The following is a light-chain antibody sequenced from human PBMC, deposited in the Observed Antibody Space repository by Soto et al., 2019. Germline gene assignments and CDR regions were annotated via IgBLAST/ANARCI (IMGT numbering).Light chain of an antibody. Sequence: EIVLTQSPGTLSLSPGEGATLSCRASQSVGSSYLAWYQHKPGQAPRLLIYGTSSRATGIPDRFSGSESGTDFALTISRLEPEDFAVYYCQQYGTSPYTFGQGTKLEIK. V-gene: IGKV3-20*01. CDR2: GTS. J-gene: IGKJ2*01. CDR1: QSVGSSY. CDR3: QQYGTSPYT.